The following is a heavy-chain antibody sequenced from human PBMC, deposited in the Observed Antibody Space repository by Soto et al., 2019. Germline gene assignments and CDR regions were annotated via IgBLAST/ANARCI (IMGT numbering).Heavy chain of an antibody. CDR3: AKDAVLLWFGGGGDFDY. V-gene: IGHV3-23*01. CDR2: ISGSGGST. CDR1: GFTFSSYA. D-gene: IGHD3-10*01. Sequence: EVQLLESGGGLVQPGGSLRLSCAASGFTFSSYAMSWVRQAPGKGLEWVSAISGSGGSTYYADSVEGRFTISRHESKNTLDLQMNSLSAEDTTVDYGAKDAVLLWFGGGGDFDYWGQGTLVTVS. J-gene: IGHJ4*02.